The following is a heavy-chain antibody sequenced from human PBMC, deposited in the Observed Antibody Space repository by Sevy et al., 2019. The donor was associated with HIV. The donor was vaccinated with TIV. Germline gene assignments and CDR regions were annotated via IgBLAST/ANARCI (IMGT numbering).Heavy chain of an antibody. CDR3: ARRSSGWDHFDY. D-gene: IGHD6-19*01. V-gene: IGHV3-11*06. CDR1: GFTFTDYY. CDR2: ISGISTYT. Sequence: GGSLRLSCAASGFTFTDYYMSWIRQSPGKGLEWVSLISGISTYTNYADSMKGRFTISRDNAKNSLYLQMNSLRAEDTAVYYCARRSSGWDHFDYWGQGTLVTVSS. J-gene: IGHJ4*02.